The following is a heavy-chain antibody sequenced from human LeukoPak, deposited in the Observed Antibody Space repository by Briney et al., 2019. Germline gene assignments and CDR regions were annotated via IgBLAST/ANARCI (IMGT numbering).Heavy chain of an antibody. V-gene: IGHV4-59*01. CDR1: GGSISSYY. CDR3: ARGRFSGIAAAGRAGAFDI. J-gene: IGHJ3*02. Sequence: PSETLSLTCTVSGGSISSYYWSWIRQPPGKGLEWIGYIYYSGSTNYNPSLKSRVTISVDTSKNQFSLKLSSVTAADTAVYYCARGRFSGIAAAGRAGAFDIWGQGTMVTVSS. D-gene: IGHD6-13*01. CDR2: IYYSGST.